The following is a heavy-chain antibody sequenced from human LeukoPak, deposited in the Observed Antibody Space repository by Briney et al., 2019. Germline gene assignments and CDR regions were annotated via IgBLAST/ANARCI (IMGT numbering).Heavy chain of an antibody. CDR3: TSGIGTIDF. V-gene: IGHV3-15*01. CDR2: SKTDGGTT. Sequence: PGGSLRLSCVASGFTFSNAWMRSKTDGGTTDYAAPVTGIFTISRDDAKNTLCLQMNSLKTEDTAVYYCTSGIGTIDFWGQGTLVTVSS. CDR1: GFTFSNAW. D-gene: IGHD6-13*01. J-gene: IGHJ4*02.